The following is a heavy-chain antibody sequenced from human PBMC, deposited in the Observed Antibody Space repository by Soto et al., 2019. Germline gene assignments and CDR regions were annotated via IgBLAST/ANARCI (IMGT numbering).Heavy chain of an antibody. V-gene: IGHV3-48*03. CDR2: ISNSGRTI. CDR1: GLTVSGKK. J-gene: IGHJ3*02. D-gene: IGHD2-21*02. Sequence: DVQLVESGGGLIQPGESLRLSCAAFGLTVSGKKYVAWVRQAPGKGLEWVSYISNSGRTIYYADSVKGRFTISRDNAKDSLFLQMDSLRAEDTAVYYCASPLVTAPHDAFDIWGQGTMVTVSS. CDR3: ASPLVTAPHDAFDI.